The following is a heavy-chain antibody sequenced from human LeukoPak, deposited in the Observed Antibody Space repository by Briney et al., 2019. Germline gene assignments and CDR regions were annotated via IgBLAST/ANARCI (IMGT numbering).Heavy chain of an antibody. J-gene: IGHJ4*02. D-gene: IGHD2-15*01. Sequence: KPGGSLRLSCAASGFTFSSYSMNWVRQAPGKGLEWVSSISSSSSYIYYAGSVKGRFTISRDNAKNSLYLQMNSLRAEDTAVYYCARVGGGYFGYWGQGTLVTVSS. V-gene: IGHV3-21*01. CDR2: ISSSSSYI. CDR1: GFTFSSYS. CDR3: ARVGGGYFGY.